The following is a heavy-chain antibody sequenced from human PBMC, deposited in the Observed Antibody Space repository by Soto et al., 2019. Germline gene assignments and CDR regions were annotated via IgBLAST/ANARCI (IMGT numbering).Heavy chain of an antibody. Sequence: GGSLRLSCAASGFTFSSYGMHGVRQAPGKGLEWVAVIWYDGSNKYYADSVKGRFTISRDNSKNTLYLQMNSLRAEDTAVYYCARVAAYCSSSTSCYLTLDVRGQGTTVTVSS. CDR1: GFTFSSYG. J-gene: IGHJ6*02. V-gene: IGHV3-33*01. CDR2: IWYDGSNK. CDR3: ARVAAYCSSSTSCYLTLDV. D-gene: IGHD2-2*01.